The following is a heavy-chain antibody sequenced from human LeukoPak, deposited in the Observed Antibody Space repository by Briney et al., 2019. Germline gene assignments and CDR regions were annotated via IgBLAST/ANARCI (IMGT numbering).Heavy chain of an antibody. CDR1: GFTFSHYS. V-gene: IGHV3-21*01. CDR3: ARGSRMVATINLDS. J-gene: IGHJ4*02. Sequence: GGSLRLSCAASGFTFSHYSMNWVRQAPGKGLEWVSSISGSSSYIYYADSVKGRFTISRDNAKNSLYLQMNSLRAEDTAVYYCARGSRMVATINLDSWGQGTLVSVSS. D-gene: IGHD5-12*01. CDR2: ISGSSSYI.